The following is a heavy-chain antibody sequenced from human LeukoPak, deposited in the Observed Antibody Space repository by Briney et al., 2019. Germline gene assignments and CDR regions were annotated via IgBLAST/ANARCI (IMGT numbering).Heavy chain of an antibody. CDR3: AREAPDSSGWD. Sequence: PGGSLRLSCTASGFTFSGAWMTWVRQAPGKGLEWVANIREDGTEKNYVDSVKGRFTISRDNAKNSLFLQMNSLKVEDTAVYYCAREAPDSSGWDWGQGTLVTVSS. CDR1: GFTFSGAW. D-gene: IGHD6-19*01. V-gene: IGHV3-7*01. CDR2: IREDGTEK. J-gene: IGHJ4*02.